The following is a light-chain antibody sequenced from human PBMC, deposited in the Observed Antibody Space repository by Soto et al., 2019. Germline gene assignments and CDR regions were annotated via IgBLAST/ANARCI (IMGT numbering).Light chain of an antibody. J-gene: IGKJ5*01. CDR1: QSVSSSY. CDR3: QQRGDWPPIT. Sequence: EIVLTQSPGTLSLSPGERAPLSCRARQSVSSSYLAWYQQKPDQAPRLLIYGASNRTTGIPARFSGSGSGTDFTLTISSLEPEDFAVYYCQQRGDWPPITFGQGTRLEI. CDR2: GAS. V-gene: IGKV3D-20*02.